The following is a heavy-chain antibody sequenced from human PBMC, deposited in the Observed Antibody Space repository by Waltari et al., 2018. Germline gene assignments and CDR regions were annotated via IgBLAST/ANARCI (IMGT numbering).Heavy chain of an antibody. CDR2: ISYNGNDK. D-gene: IGHD1-1*01. CDR1: GFTFSSYA. J-gene: IGHJ4*02. CDR3: AKVPGTSQLYYLDN. Sequence: QVQLVESEGGAVQPGRSLRLSCAATGFTFSSYARHWVRQAPGKGLEWVAVISYNGNDKYYTDSVKGRFTISRDNSKNTLYLQMNSLRPEDTAVYYCAKVPGTSQLYYLDNWGQGTLVTVSS. V-gene: IGHV3-30*18.